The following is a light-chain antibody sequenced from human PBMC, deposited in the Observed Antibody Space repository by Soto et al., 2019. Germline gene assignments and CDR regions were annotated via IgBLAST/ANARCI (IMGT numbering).Light chain of an antibody. J-gene: IGKJ1*01. CDR2: WAS. V-gene: IGKV4-1*01. CDR3: QQYYSTPWT. Sequence: DSVLTRFPDSLAVSLGERATINCKSSQSVLYSSNNKNYLAWYQQKPGQPPKLLIYWASTRESGVPDRFSGSGSGTDFTLTISSLQAADVAVYYCQQYYSTPWTFGQGTKV. CDR1: QSVLYSSNNKNY.